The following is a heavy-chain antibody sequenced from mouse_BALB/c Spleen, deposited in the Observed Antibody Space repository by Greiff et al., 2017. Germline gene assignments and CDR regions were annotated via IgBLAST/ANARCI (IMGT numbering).Heavy chain of an antibody. V-gene: IGHV5-6-2*01. CDR2: INSNGGST. CDR3: ARHYGSSHWYFDV. CDR1: GFSFSSYY. D-gene: IGHD1-1*01. J-gene: IGHJ1*01. Sequence: EVKLMESGGGLVKLGGSLKLSCAASGFSFSSYYMSWVRQTPEKRLELVAAINSNGGSTYYPDTVKVRFTISRDNAKNTLYLQMSSLKSEDTALYYCARHYGSSHWYFDVWGAGTTVTVSS.